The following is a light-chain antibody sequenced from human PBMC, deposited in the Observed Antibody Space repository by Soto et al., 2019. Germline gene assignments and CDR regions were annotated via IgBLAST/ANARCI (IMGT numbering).Light chain of an antibody. CDR1: QSASSY. CDR3: QQRSNWPSIT. V-gene: IGKV3-11*01. Sequence: EIVLTQSPATLSLSPGERATLSCRASQSASSYLAWYQQKPGQAPRLLIYDASNRATGIPARFSGSGSGTDFTLTISSLEPEDFAVYYCQQRSNWPSITFGQGTRLAIK. CDR2: DAS. J-gene: IGKJ5*01.